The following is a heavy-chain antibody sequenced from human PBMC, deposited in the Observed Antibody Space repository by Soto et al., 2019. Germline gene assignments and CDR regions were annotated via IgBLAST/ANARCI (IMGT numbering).Heavy chain of an antibody. V-gene: IGHV2-5*02. CDR2: IYWDDDK. Sequence: SGPTLVNPTQTLTLTCTFSGFSLSTSGVGVGWIRQPPGKALEWLALIYWDDDKRYSPSLKSRLTITKDTSKNQVVLTMTNMDPVDTATYYCARSWYSSRWPTPSNWFDPWGQGTLVTVSS. CDR3: ARSWYSSRWPTPSNWFDP. J-gene: IGHJ5*02. D-gene: IGHD6-13*01. CDR1: GFSLSTSGVG.